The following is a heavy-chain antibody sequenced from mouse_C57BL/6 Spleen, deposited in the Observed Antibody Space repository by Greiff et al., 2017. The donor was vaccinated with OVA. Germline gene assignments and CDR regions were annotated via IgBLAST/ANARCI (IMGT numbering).Heavy chain of an antibody. V-gene: IGHV7-3*01. J-gene: IGHJ3*01. CDR1: GFTFTDYY. Sequence: EVQLVESGGGLVQPGGSLSLSCAASGFTFTDYYMSWVRQPPGKALEWLGFIRNKANGYTTEYSASVKGRFTISRDNSQSILYLQMNALRAEDSATYYCARSGSAWVAYWGQGTLVTVSA. CDR2: IRNKANGYTT. D-gene: IGHD1-3*01. CDR3: ARSGSAWVAY.